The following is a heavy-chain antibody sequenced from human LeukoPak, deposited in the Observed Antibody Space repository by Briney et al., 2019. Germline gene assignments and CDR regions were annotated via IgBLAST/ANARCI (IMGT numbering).Heavy chain of an antibody. Sequence: SETLSLTCTVSGGSISSYYWSWIRQPPGKGLEWIGYIYHSGSTSYNPSLKSGVTISVDTSKNQFSLKLSSVIAADTAVYYCARRTYSSGFDYIDYWGQGTLVTVSS. CDR3: ARRTYSSGFDYIDY. CDR2: IYHSGST. V-gene: IGHV4-59*08. CDR1: GGSISSYY. D-gene: IGHD6-19*01. J-gene: IGHJ4*02.